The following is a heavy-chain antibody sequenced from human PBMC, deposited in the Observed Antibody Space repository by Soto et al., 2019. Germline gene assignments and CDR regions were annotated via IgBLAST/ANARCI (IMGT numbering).Heavy chain of an antibody. CDR3: AKDSGGSVLRYFGCLPSVGYFDY. J-gene: IGHJ4*02. V-gene: IGHV3-23*01. CDR1: GFTFSSYA. D-gene: IGHD3-9*01. CDR2: ISGSGGST. Sequence: ALRLSCAASGFTFSSYAMSWVRQAPGKGLEWVSAISGSGGSTYYADSVKGRFTISRDNPKNTLYLQMNSLRAEDTAVYYCAKDSGGSVLRYFGCLPSVGYFDYWGQGTLVTVSS.